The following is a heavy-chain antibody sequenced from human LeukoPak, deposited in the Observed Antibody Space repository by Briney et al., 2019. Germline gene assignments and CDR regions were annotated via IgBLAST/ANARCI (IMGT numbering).Heavy chain of an antibody. D-gene: IGHD6-13*01. V-gene: IGHV3-53*01. Sequence: GGSLRLSCAASGLTGSHNYVSWVRQAPGKGLEWVSAIHTSGDTCYADSVKGRFTISRDNAKNSLYLQMNSLRAEDTAVYYCARGAAVSPGWFDPWGQGTLVTVSS. CDR3: ARGAAVSPGWFDP. J-gene: IGHJ5*02. CDR1: GLTGSHNY. CDR2: IHTSGDT.